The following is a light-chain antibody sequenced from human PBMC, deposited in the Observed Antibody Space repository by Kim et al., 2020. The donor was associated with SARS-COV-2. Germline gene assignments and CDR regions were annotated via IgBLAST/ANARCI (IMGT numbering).Light chain of an antibody. Sequence: SPGKRAPLSGMASQSVTNRYLAWYQQKSGQAPRLLIYGASSRATGIPDRFSGSGSGTDFTLTISRLEPEDSTVYYCQQYGRSPITFGQGTRLEIK. J-gene: IGKJ5*01. CDR3: QQYGRSPIT. V-gene: IGKV3-20*01. CDR1: QSVTNRY. CDR2: GAS.